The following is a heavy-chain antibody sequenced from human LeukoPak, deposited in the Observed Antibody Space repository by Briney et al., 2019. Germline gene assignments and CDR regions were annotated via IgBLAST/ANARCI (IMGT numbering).Heavy chain of an antibody. D-gene: IGHD1-26*01. V-gene: IGHV3-48*03. J-gene: IGHJ3*02. CDR3: ARGWELLSDAFDI. CDR2: ISSSGSTI. CDR1: GFTFSSYE. Sequence: PGGSLRLSCAASGFTFSSYEMNWVRQAPGKGLEWVSYISSSGSTIYYADSVKGRFTISRDNAKNSLYLQMNSLRAEDTAVYYCARGWELLSDAFDIWGQGTMVTVSS.